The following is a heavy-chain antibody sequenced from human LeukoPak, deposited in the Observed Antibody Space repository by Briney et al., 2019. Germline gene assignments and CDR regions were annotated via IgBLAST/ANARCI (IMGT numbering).Heavy chain of an antibody. D-gene: IGHD3-22*01. V-gene: IGHV3-13*01. CDR2: IDTAGDT. CDR3: ARGKYYYDSSGYLAP. CDR1: GFTFSSYD. J-gene: IGHJ5*02. Sequence: GGSLRLSCAASGFTFSSYDMHWVRQATGKGLEWVSAIDTAGDTYYPGSVKGRFTISRENAKNSLCLQMNSLRAGDTAVYYCARGKYYYDSSGYLAPWGQGTLVTVSS.